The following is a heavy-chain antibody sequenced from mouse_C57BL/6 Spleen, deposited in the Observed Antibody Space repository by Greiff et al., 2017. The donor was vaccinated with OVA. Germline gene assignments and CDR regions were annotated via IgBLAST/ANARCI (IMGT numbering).Heavy chain of an antibody. V-gene: IGHV5-4*01. CDR2: ISDGGSYT. CDR3: ARDLGTLYAMDY. CDR1: GFTFSSYA. J-gene: IGHJ4*01. Sequence: EVQLVESGGGLVKPGGSLKLSCAASGFTFSSYAMSWVRQTPEKRLEWVATISDGGSYTYYPDNVKGRFTISRDNAKNNLYLQMSHLKSEDTAMYYCARDLGTLYAMDYWGQGTSVTVSS. D-gene: IGHD3-3*01.